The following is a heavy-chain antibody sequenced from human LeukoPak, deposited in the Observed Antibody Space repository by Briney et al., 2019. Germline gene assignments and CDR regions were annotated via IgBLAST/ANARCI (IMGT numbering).Heavy chain of an antibody. CDR2: ISSSSSTI. CDR1: RFTFSSYS. V-gene: IGHV3-48*01. D-gene: IGHD3-16*02. Sequence: GGSLRLSCAASRFTFSSYSMNWVRQAPGKGLEWVSYISSSSSTIYYADSVKGRFTISRDNAKNSLYLQMNSLRAEDTAVYYSTAVGRSSTYRLGHSGQGTLVTVSS. J-gene: IGHJ5*02. CDR3: TAVGRSSTYRLGH.